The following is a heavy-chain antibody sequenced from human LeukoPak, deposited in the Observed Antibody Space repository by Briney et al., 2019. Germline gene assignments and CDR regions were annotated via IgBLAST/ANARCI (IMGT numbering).Heavy chain of an antibody. CDR2: IYHSGST. CDR3: ARDYQRWLQPYDY. CDR1: GYSISSGYY. D-gene: IGHD5-24*01. J-gene: IGHJ4*02. Sequence: SETLSLTCTVSGYSISSGYYWGWIRQPPAKGLEWIGSIYHSGSTYYNPSLKSRVTISVDTSKNQFSLKLSSVTAADTAVYYCARDYQRWLQPYDYWGQGTLVTVSS. V-gene: IGHV4-38-2*02.